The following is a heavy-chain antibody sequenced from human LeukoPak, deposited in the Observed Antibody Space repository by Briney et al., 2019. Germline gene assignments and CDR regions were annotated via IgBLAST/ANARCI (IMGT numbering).Heavy chain of an antibody. CDR3: ARLVRGSAGYYYYMDV. CDR1: GGSISSSSYY. V-gene: IGHV4-39*01. Sequence: SETLSLTCTVSGGSISSSSYYWGWIRQPPGKGLEWIGSIYYSGSTYYNPSLKSRVTISVDTSKNQFSLKLSSVTAADAAVYYCARLVRGSAGYYYYMDVWGKGTTVTISS. J-gene: IGHJ6*03. D-gene: IGHD3-10*01. CDR2: IYYSGST.